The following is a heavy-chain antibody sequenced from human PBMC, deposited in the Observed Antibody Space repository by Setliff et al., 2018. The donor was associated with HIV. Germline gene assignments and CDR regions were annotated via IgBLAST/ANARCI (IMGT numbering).Heavy chain of an antibody. D-gene: IGHD3-9*01. J-gene: IGHJ4*02. CDR2: IDWDDNK. CDR1: GFSLNTPGMR. V-gene: IGHV2-70*04. Sequence: SGPTLVNPTQTLTLTCTFSGFSLNTPGMRVSWIRQPPGKALEWLARIDWDDNKFYSTSLKTRLTISKDTSKNQVVLTMTNMDPVDTATYYCARMRYFDWIMIDYWGQGTLVTVSS. CDR3: ARMRYFDWIMIDY.